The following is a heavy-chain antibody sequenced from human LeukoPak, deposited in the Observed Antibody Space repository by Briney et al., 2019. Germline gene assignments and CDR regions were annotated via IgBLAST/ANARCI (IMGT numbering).Heavy chain of an antibody. CDR1: GFXFSSYW. CDR3: ARTGFLDH. D-gene: IGHD7-27*01. V-gene: IGHV3-74*01. Sequence: GGSLRLSCAASGFXFSSYWINWVRQAPGKGLVWVSRVNGDGSSTNYADSVKGRFTISRDNAKNTLYLQMNSLRAEDTAVYYCARTGFLDHWGQGTLVTVSS. J-gene: IGHJ4*02. CDR2: VNGDGSST.